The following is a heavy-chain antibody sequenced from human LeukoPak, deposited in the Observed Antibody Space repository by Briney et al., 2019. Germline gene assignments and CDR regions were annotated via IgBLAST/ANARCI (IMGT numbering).Heavy chain of an antibody. D-gene: IGHD2-15*01. CDR2: ISGSGGST. CDR1: GFTFSSYA. Sequence: HTGGSLRLSCAASGFTFSSYAMSWVRQAPGKGLEWVSAISGSGGSTYYADSVKGRFTISRDNSKNTLYLQMNSLRAEDTAVYYCAKVVAVAAILIFDYWGQGTLVTVSS. CDR3: AKVVAVAAILIFDY. V-gene: IGHV3-23*01. J-gene: IGHJ4*02.